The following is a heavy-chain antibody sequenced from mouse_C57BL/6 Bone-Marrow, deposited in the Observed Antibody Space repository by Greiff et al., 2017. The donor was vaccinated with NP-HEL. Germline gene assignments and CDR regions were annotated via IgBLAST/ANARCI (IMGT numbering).Heavy chain of an antibody. J-gene: IGHJ4*01. CDR2: SRNKANDYTT. D-gene: IGHD1-1*01. CDR3: ARDAACSSYYYAMDY. CDR1: GFTFSDFY. Sequence: EVNVVESGGGLVQSGRSLRLSCATSGFTFSDFYMEWVRQAPGKGLEWIAASRNKANDYTTEYSASVKGRFIVSRDTYQSILYLQMHALRAEDTAIYYCARDAACSSYYYAMDYWGQGTSVTVSS. V-gene: IGHV7-1*01.